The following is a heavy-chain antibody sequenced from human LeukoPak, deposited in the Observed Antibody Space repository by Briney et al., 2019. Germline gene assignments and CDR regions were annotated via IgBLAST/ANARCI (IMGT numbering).Heavy chain of an antibody. Sequence: GGSLRLSCAASGFKFSTYSMNWVRQAPGKGLEWVAVISYDGSNKYYADSVKGRFTISRDNSKNTLYLQMNSLRAEDTAVYYCARDIALDQGAVDYWGQGTLVTVSS. CDR3: ARDIALDQGAVDY. D-gene: IGHD3-10*01. J-gene: IGHJ4*02. CDR2: ISYDGSNK. V-gene: IGHV3-30*03. CDR1: GFKFSTYS.